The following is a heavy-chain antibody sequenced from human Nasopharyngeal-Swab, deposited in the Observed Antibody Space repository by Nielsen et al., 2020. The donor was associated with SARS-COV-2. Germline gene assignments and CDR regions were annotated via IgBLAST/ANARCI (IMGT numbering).Heavy chain of an antibody. V-gene: IGHV3-30-3*01. CDR1: GFTFSTYA. Sequence: GGSLRLSCAASGFTFSTYAMNWVRQAPGKGLEWAAVISYDGPNKYYADSVKGRFTVSRDNSKNPLYLQMNSLRAEDTAVYYCARPRRELRVYYGMDVWGQGTTVTVSS. D-gene: IGHD1-7*01. J-gene: IGHJ6*02. CDR2: ISYDGPNK. CDR3: ARPRRELRVYYGMDV.